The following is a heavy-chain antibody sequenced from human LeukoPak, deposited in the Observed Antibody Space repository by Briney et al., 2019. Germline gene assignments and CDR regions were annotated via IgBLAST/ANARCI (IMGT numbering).Heavy chain of an antibody. V-gene: IGHV3-23*01. CDR3: ARDAHPRSSSWYYFDY. Sequence: GGTLRLSCAASGFTFSSYAMSWVRQAPGKGLEWVSGISGSDGSTYSADSVKGRFTISRDNSKSTLYLQMNSLRAEDTAVYYCARDAHPRSSSWYYFDYWGQGTLVTVSS. D-gene: IGHD6-13*01. CDR1: GFTFSSYA. CDR2: ISGSDGST. J-gene: IGHJ4*02.